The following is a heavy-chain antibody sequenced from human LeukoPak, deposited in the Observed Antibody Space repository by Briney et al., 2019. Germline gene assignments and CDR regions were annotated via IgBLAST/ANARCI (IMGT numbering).Heavy chain of an antibody. V-gene: IGHV3-48*02. CDR1: GFTFSSYS. Sequence: PTGGSLRLSCAASGFTFSSYSMNWVRQAPGKGLEWVSYISSSSSTIYYADSVKGRFTISRDNAKNSLYLQMNSLRDEDTAVYYCARLWQQLPSTTVQFDYWGQGTLVTVSS. J-gene: IGHJ4*02. D-gene: IGHD6-13*01. CDR2: ISSSSSTI. CDR3: ARLWQQLPSTTVQFDY.